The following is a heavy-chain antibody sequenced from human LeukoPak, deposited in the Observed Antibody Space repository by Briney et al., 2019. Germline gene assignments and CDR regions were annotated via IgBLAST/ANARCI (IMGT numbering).Heavy chain of an antibody. D-gene: IGHD6-19*01. V-gene: IGHV3-21*01. Sequence: GGSLRLSCAASGFTFSSYSMHWVRQAPGKGLEWVSSISSSSSYIYYADSVKGRFTISRDNAKNSLYLQMNSLRAEDTAVYYCARGSGGAVAGLDYWGQGTLVTVSS. CDR3: ARGSGGAVAGLDY. CDR1: GFTFSSYS. J-gene: IGHJ4*02. CDR2: ISSSSSYI.